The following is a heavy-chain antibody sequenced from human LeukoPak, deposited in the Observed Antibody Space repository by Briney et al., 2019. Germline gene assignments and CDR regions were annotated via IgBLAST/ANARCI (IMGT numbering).Heavy chain of an antibody. CDR1: GFTFSGSA. D-gene: IGHD4-17*01. V-gene: IGHV3-73*01. CDR3: TRWVGRVHDYGDYGMDV. Sequence: GGSLRLSCAASGFTFSGSAMHWVRQASGKGVEWVGRIRSKANSYATAYAAWVKGRFNITRDESKNTAYLQMNSLKTEDTAVYYCTRWVGRVHDYGDYGMDVWGQGTTVTVSS. CDR2: IRSKANSYAT. J-gene: IGHJ6*02.